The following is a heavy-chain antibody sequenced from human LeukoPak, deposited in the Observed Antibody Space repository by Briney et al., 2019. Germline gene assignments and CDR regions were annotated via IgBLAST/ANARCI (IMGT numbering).Heavy chain of an antibody. CDR2: IYYSGST. J-gene: IGHJ4*02. CDR3: ARVINGDYPDY. V-gene: IGHV4-31*03. D-gene: IGHD1-14*01. Sequence: SETLSLTCTVSGGSIRSGGYYWSWIRQHPGKGLEWIEYIYYSGSTYYNPSLKSRVTISVDTSKNQFSLKLSSVTAADTAAYYCARVINGDYPDYWGQGTLVTVSS. CDR1: GGSIRSGGYY.